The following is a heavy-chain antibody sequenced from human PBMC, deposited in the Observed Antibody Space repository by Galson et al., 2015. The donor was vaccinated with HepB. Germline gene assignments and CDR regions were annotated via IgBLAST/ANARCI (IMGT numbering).Heavy chain of an antibody. V-gene: IGHV3-53*01. CDR2: IYSNGAT. CDR1: GFTVSSSY. CDR3: ARSKDSGRYNVGTDAFDV. Sequence: SLRLSCAASGFTVSSSYMSWVRQSPGKGLEWVSVIYSNGATYYADSVKGRFTISRDDSKNTLFLQMNSLGAEDTAVYFCARSKDSGRYNVGTDAFDVWGRGTLVTVSS. D-gene: IGHD3-22*01. J-gene: IGHJ2*01.